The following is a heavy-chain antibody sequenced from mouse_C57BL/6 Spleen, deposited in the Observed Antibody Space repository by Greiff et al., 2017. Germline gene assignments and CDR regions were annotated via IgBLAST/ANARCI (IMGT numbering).Heavy chain of an antibody. J-gene: IGHJ2*01. CDR1: GYTFTSYW. CDR2: IYPGSGST. D-gene: IGHD1-1*01. CDR3: ARWGYGSSYPSFDY. Sequence: QVQLQQPGAELVKPGASVKMSCKASGYTFTSYWITWVKQRPGQGLEWIGDIYPGSGSTNYNEKFKSTATLTVDTSSSTAYMQLSSLTSEDSAVYYCARWGYGSSYPSFDYWGQGTTLTVSS. V-gene: IGHV1-55*01.